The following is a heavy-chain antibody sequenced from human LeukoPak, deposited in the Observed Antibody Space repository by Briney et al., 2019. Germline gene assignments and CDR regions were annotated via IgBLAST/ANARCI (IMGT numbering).Heavy chain of an antibody. J-gene: IGHJ3*01. CDR3: ARDDALGDNV. D-gene: IGHD3-16*01. CDR1: GFTFSSYG. V-gene: IGHV3-33*01. Sequence: GRSLRFSCAASGFTFSSYGMHWVRQAPGKGLEWVAVILNDGSQEKYADSVKGRFTISRDNSKNTLFLQMNSLRAEDTAVYYCARDDALGDNVWGQGTMVTVSS. CDR2: ILNDGSQE.